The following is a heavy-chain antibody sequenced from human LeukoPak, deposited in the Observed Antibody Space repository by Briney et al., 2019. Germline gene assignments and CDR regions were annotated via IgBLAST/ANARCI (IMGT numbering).Heavy chain of an antibody. CDR1: GFTFSNFG. D-gene: IGHD3-16*02. J-gene: IGHJ6*02. CDR2: ISYDGSNK. V-gene: IGHV3-30*18. Sequence: TGRSLRLSCAASGFTFSNFGMHWVRQAPGQGLEWVAVISYDGSNKYYADSVKGRFTISRDNSKNTLYLQMNSLRAEDTAVYYCAKASVYVYYGMDVWGQGTTVTVSS. CDR3: AKASVYVYYGMDV.